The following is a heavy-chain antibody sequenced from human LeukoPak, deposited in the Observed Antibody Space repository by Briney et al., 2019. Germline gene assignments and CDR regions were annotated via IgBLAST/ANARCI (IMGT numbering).Heavy chain of an antibody. Sequence: SETLSLTCTVSAGSISSYYWSWIRQPPGKGLEWIGYIYYSGTTNYNPSLKSRVTISVDTSKNQFSLKLSSVTAADTAVYYCARGVYIAAAQYAYWGQGTLVTVSS. D-gene: IGHD6-13*01. CDR2: IYYSGTT. CDR1: AGSISSYY. V-gene: IGHV4-59*01. J-gene: IGHJ4*02. CDR3: ARGVYIAAAQYAY.